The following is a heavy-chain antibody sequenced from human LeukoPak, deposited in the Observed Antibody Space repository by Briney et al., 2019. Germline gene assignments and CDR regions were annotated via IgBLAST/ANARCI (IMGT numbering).Heavy chain of an antibody. CDR1: GYTFTGYY. D-gene: IGHD3-22*01. CDR2: IIPIFGTA. J-gene: IGHJ4*02. V-gene: IGHV1-69*13. CDR3: ASTYYYDSSGYYLFYFDY. Sequence: GASVKVSCKPSGYTFTGYYMHWVRQAPGQGLEWMGGIIPIFGTANYAQKFQGRVTITADESTSTAYMELSSLRSEDTAVYYCASTYYYDSSGYYLFYFDYWGQGTLVTVSS.